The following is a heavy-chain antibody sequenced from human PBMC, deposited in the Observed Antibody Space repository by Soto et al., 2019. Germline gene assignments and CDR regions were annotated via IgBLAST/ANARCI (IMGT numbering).Heavy chain of an antibody. J-gene: IGHJ3*02. CDR3: VHRPPPYYDFWSGLHDVFDI. V-gene: IGHV2-5*02. CDR2: IFWDDDK. Sequence: SGPTLVNPTQTLTLTCTFSGFSLNTRGGGVGWIRQPPGKALEWLALIFWDDDKRYSTSLKKRLTITKDTSKNQAVLKMTNMHPVDTATYSCVHRPPPYYDFWSGLHDVFDIWGQGTLVTVSS. CDR1: GFSLNTRGGG. D-gene: IGHD3-3*01.